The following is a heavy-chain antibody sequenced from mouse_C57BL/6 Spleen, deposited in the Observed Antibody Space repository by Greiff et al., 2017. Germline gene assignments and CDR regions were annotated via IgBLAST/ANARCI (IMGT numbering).Heavy chain of an antibody. Sequence: VKLVESGPGLVAPSQSLSITCTVSGFSLTSYAISWVGQPAGRGLEWVGGGGGGGGTNYNSALKSRLSISKDNSKSQVFLKMNSLQTDDTARYYCAREIYDGYPDVWGTGTTVTVSS. CDR2: GGGGGGT. J-gene: IGHJ1*03. CDR1: GFSLTSYA. V-gene: IGHV2-9-1*01. D-gene: IGHD2-3*01. CDR3: AREIYDGYPDV.